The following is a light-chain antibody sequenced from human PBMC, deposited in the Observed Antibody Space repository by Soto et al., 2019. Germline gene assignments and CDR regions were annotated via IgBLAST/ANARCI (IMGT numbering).Light chain of an antibody. J-gene: IGKJ4*01. Sequence: EIVLTQSPATLSLSPGERATLSCRASQSISYYLAWYQQKPGQAPRLFIYDASNRATGIPARFSGSGSGTDFTLTISSLEPEDFAVYYCQQRYNWLTFGGGTKVEI. CDR3: QQRYNWLT. CDR1: QSISYY. CDR2: DAS. V-gene: IGKV3-11*01.